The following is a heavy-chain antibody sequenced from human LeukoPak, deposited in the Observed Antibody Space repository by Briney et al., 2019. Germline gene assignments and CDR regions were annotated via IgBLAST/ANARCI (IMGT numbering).Heavy chain of an antibody. V-gene: IGHV1-8*03. Sequence: ASVKVSCKADGYSFTSFHINWVRQAPGQGPEWMGWMNPDTGSTGFAQKFQGRLTISQSSSIDTVYMELNSLTSEDTAVYYCAREDYGGNVPFDYWGQGTLVTVSS. CDR1: GYSFTSFH. D-gene: IGHD4-23*01. J-gene: IGHJ4*02. CDR2: MNPDTGST. CDR3: AREDYGGNVPFDY.